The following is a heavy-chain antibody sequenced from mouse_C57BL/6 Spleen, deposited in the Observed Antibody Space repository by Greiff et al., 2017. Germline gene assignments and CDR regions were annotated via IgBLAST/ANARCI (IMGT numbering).Heavy chain of an antibody. Sequence: QVQLQQPGTELVKPGASVKLSCKASGYTFTSYWMHWVKQRPGQGLEWIRNINPSNGGTNYNEKFKSKATLTVDKSSSTAYMQLSSLTSEDSAVYYCARWDYDGAWFAYWGQGTLVTVSA. CDR3: ARWDYDGAWFAY. D-gene: IGHD2-4*01. V-gene: IGHV1-53*01. J-gene: IGHJ3*01. CDR1: GYTFTSYW. CDR2: INPSNGGT.